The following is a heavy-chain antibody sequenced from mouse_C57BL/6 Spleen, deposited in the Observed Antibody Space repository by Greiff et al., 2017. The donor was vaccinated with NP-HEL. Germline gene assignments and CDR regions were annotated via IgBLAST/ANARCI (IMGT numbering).Heavy chain of an antibody. CDR1: GYTFTDYE. V-gene: IGHV1-15*01. CDR3: TRRGNLYYYAMDY. D-gene: IGHD2-1*01. Sequence: QVQLQQSGAELVRPGASVTLSCKASGYTFTDYEMHWVKQTPVHGLEWIGAIDPETGGTAYNQKFKGKAILTADKSSSTAYMELRSLTSEDSAVYYCTRRGNLYYYAMDYWGQGTSVTVSS. J-gene: IGHJ4*01. CDR2: IDPETGGT.